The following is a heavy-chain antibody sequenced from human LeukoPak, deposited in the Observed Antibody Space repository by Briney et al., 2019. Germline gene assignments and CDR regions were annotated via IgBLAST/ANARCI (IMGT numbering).Heavy chain of an antibody. D-gene: IGHD6-13*01. CDR3: ACTPGIAAAVSSWFDP. CDR2: INHSGST. Sequence: KSSETLSLTYAVYGGSFSGYYWSWIRQPPGKGLEWIGEINHSGSTNYNPSLKSRVTISVDTSKNQFSLKLSSVTAADTAVYYCACTPGIAAAVSSWFDPWGQGTLVTVSS. J-gene: IGHJ5*02. V-gene: IGHV4-34*01. CDR1: GGSFSGYY.